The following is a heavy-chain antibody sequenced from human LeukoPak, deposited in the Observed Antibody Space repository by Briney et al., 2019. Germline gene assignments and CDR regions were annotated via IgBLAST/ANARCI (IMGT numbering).Heavy chain of an antibody. D-gene: IGHD3-22*01. CDR3: ARAPKYYFDSSASWYFDI. CDR1: GAFIDSNNW. J-gene: IGHJ2*01. Sequence: SETLSLTCAVSGAFIDSNNWWSWVRQTPGRGLEWIAEIFHSGSTNYNPSLKSRVTISLDESKNQFFLKLSSVTAADTAVYYCARAPKYYFDSSASWYFDIWGLGTLVAVSS. CDR2: IFHSGST. V-gene: IGHV4-4*02.